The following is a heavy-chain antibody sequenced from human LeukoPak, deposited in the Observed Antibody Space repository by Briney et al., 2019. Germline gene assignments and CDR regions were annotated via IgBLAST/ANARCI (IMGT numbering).Heavy chain of an antibody. V-gene: IGHV3-30*04. CDR1: GFNFSTYA. CDR2: ITFDGDYK. J-gene: IGHJ4*02. CDR3: ARGLDY. Sequence: PGRSLRLSCAASGFNFSTYAMHWVRQAPGKGLEWVAVITFDGDYKYYGDSVRGRFTISRDISKSMLYLQMNSLIPEDTAVYYCARGLDYWGQGTLVTVSS.